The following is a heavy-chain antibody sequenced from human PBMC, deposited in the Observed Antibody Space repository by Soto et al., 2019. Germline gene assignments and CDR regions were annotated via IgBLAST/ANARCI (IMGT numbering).Heavy chain of an antibody. CDR2: INHSGST. V-gene: IGHV4-34*01. CDR3: ARGLRIRFLVNDYYYYGMDV. J-gene: IGHJ6*02. CDR1: GGSFSGYY. D-gene: IGHD3-3*01. Sequence: SETLSLTCAVYGGSFSGYYWSWIRQPPGKGLEWIGEINHSGSTNYNPSLKSRVTISVDTSKNQFSLKLSSVTAADTAVYYCARGLRIRFLVNDYYYYGMDVWGQGTTVTVSS.